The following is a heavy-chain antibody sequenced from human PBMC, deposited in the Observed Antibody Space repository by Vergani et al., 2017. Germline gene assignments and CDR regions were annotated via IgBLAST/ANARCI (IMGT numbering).Heavy chain of an antibody. CDR1: GGSISSSNW. V-gene: IGHV4-4*02. CDR3: ARVVVPATYYYYYYYMDV. D-gene: IGHD2-2*01. Sequence: QVQLQESGPGLVKPSGTLSLTCAVSGGSISSSNWWSWVRQPPGKGLEWIGEIYHSGSTNYNPSLKSRVTISVDKSKNQFSLKLSSVTAADTAVYYCARVVVPATYYYYYYYMDVWGKGTTVTVSS. J-gene: IGHJ6*03. CDR2: IYHSGST.